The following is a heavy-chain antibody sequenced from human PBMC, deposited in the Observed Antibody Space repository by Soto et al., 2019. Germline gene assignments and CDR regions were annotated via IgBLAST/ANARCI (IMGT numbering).Heavy chain of an antibody. D-gene: IGHD3-16*01. Sequence: EVQLLESGGGLVQPGGSLRLSCAASGFTVSSNYMCWVRQAPGKGLEWVSIIYSSGNTHYADSVKGRLTVSRDDSKNTLYLHMYRLRVEDTAVYYCARGHDYVWGSYFDYWGKGTLVTVSS. J-gene: IGHJ4*02. V-gene: IGHV3-66*01. CDR3: ARGHDYVWGSYFDY. CDR2: IYSSGNT. CDR1: GFTVSSNY.